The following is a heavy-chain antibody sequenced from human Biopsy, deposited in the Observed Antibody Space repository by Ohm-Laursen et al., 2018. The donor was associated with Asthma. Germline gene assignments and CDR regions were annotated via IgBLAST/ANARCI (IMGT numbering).Heavy chain of an antibody. J-gene: IGHJ4*02. CDR1: GYTFINYA. D-gene: IGHD7-27*01. V-gene: IGHV1-69*01. CDR3: ARSSHINWGGYFDY. CDR2: ISPIFGSS. Sequence: SSVKVSCKASGYTFINYAIHWVRQAPGQRLEWMGGISPIFGSSNYAQRFQGRVTITADESTSTAYMELSSLRSEDTAVYYCARSSHINWGGYFDYWGQGTLVTVSS.